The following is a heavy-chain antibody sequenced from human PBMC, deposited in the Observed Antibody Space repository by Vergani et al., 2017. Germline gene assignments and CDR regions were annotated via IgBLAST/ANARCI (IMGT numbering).Heavy chain of an antibody. J-gene: IGHJ2*01. V-gene: IGHV4-39*01. CDR2: IYYSWST. CDR3: ARHEGTPWYFDL. CDR1: GGSISSSSYY. Sequence: QLQLPESGPGLVKPSETLSLTCTVSGGSISSSSYYWGWIRQPPGKGLEWIGSIYYSWSTYYNPSLTSRVTISVDTSKNQFSLKLSSVTAADTAVYYCARHEGTPWYFDLWGRGTLVTVSS. D-gene: IGHD1-1*01.